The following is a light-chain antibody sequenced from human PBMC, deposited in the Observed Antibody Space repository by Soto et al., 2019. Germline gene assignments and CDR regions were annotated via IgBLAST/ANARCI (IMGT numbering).Light chain of an antibody. CDR1: QNIDIN. V-gene: IGKV3-20*01. CDR3: QQYGSSLFT. J-gene: IGKJ3*01. CDR2: GAS. Sequence: EIVLTQAPGTLSLSPGERDTLSCRASQNIDINLVWYQQKPGQAPRLLIYGASSRATGIPDRFSGSGSGTDFTLTISRLEPEDFAVYYCQQYGSSLFTFGPGTKVDI.